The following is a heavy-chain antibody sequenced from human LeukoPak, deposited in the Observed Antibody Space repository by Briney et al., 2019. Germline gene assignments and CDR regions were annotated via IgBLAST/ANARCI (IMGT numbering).Heavy chain of an antibody. CDR1: GFGLSGSG. Sequence: PGGSPRLSCVASGFGLSGSGMTWVRQAPGKGLEWISYISVSGGIIYYADSVRGRFTISRDDARNSLYLQMNILRAEDTAVYYCAGDPTSSWETAFDIWGQGTVVTVSS. D-gene: IGHD1-26*01. J-gene: IGHJ3*02. CDR2: ISVSGGII. CDR3: AGDPTSSWETAFDI. V-gene: IGHV3-48*04.